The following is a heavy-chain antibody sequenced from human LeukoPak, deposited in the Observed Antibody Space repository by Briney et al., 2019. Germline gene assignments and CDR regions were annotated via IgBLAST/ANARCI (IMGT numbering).Heavy chain of an antibody. V-gene: IGHV3-66*01. CDR2: IYSGGST. Sequence: GGSLRLSRAASGFXVSTNYMSWVRQAPGKGLEWVSVIYSGGSTYYADSVKGRFTISRDNSKNTLYLQMNSLRAEDTAVYYCARDAGGYGMDVWGQGTTVTVSS. D-gene: IGHD2-8*02. J-gene: IGHJ6*02. CDR3: ARDAGGYGMDV. CDR1: GFXVSTNY.